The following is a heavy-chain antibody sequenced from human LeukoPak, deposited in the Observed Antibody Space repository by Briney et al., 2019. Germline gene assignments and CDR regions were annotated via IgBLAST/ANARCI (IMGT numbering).Heavy chain of an antibody. CDR2: IYYSGST. CDR3: ARDCSSSSCYGYFHH. CDR1: GGSISSGDYY. J-gene: IGHJ1*01. D-gene: IGHD2-2*01. V-gene: IGHV4-30-4*01. Sequence: SETLSLTCTVSGGSISSGDYYWSWIRQPPGKGLEWIGYIYYSGSTYYNPSLKSRVTISVDTSKNQFSLKLNSVTAADTAVYYCARDCSSSSCYGYFHHWGQGTLVTVSS.